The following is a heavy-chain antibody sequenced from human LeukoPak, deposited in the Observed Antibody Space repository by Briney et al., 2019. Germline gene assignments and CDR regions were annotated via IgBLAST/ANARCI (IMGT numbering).Heavy chain of an antibody. CDR2: IYSGGST. V-gene: IGHV3-53*01. CDR3: ARDADY. CDR1: GFTFSSYA. J-gene: IGHJ4*02. Sequence: GGSLRLSCAASGFTFSSYAMSWVRQAPGKGLEWVSVIYSGGSTYYADSVKGRFTISRDNSKNTLYLQMNSLRAEDTAVYYCARDADYWGQGTLVTVSS.